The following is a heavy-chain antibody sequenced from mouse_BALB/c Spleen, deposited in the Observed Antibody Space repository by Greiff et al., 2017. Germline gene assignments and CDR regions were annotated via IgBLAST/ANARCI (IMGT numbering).Heavy chain of an antibody. CDR3: ARRLLYYGSRDYYAMDY. V-gene: IGHV3-2*02. CDR1: GYSITSDYA. J-gene: IGHJ4*01. CDR2: ISYSGST. Sequence: EVKLEESGPGLVKPSQSLSLTCTVTGYSITSDYAWNWIRQFPGNKLEWMGYISYSGSTSYNPSLKSRISITRDTSKNQFFLQLNSVTTEDTATYYCARRLLYYGSRDYYAMDYWGQGTSVTVSS. D-gene: IGHD1-1*01.